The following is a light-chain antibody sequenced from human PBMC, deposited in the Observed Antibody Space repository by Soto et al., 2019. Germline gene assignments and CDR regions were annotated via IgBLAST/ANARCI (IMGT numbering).Light chain of an antibody. CDR2: EST. CDR1: QNVRSY. J-gene: IGKJ1*01. CDR3: QQSFFAPPT. V-gene: IGKV1-39*01. Sequence: DIHMTQSPSSLSASVGDTVIITCRASQNVRSYLNWYQQKSGKAPKLLIYESTNLESGVPSRFSGDGFGTDFTLTLSSLHPEDFATYYCQQSFFAPPTFGRGTKVEI.